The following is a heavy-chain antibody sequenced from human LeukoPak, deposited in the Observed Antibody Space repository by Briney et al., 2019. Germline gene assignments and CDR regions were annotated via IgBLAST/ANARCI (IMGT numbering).Heavy chain of an antibody. J-gene: IGHJ6*04. V-gene: IGHV3-7*01. CDR2: IIKDGNEK. Sequence: QAGGSLRLSCGVSGFIFRNYWMDWVPQARGGGLEWVYNIIKDGNEKYFVDSVKRRFTISRDNAKNSLYLQMNSLRAEDTAVYYCSRALEVWGKGTTVTVSS. CDR3: SRALEV. CDR1: GFIFRNYW.